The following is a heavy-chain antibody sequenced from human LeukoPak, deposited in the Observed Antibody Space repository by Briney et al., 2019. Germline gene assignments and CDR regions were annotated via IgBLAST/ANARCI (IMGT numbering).Heavy chain of an antibody. D-gene: IGHD1-26*01. Sequence: RAGGSLRLSCEASGFTFDDYGMSWVRQPPGKGLEWVSGINRNGGSTDYADSVKGRFTISRDNAKNSLYLQMNSLRAEDTAVYYCARWELRSDAFDIWGQGTMVTVSS. V-gene: IGHV3-20*04. CDR2: INRNGGST. J-gene: IGHJ3*02. CDR3: ARWELRSDAFDI. CDR1: GFTFDDYG.